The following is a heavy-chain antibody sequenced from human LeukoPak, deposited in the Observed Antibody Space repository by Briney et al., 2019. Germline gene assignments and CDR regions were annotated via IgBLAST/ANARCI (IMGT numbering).Heavy chain of an antibody. CDR1: GFTFSSYA. CDR2: ISGGGGST. V-gene: IGHV3-23*01. CDR3: AKPPRWQQLPRFDY. J-gene: IGHJ4*02. Sequence: PGGSLRLSCAASGFTFSSYAMSWVRQAPGKGLEWVSAISGGGGSTYYADSVKGRFTISRDNSKNTLYLQMNSLRAEDTAVYYCAKPPRWQQLPRFDYWGQGTLVTVSS. D-gene: IGHD6-13*01.